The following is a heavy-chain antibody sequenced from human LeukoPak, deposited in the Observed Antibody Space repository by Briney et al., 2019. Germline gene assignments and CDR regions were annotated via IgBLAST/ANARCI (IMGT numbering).Heavy chain of an antibody. CDR1: GFTFSSYG. CDR2: VWYDGSDK. CDR3: ARYTAAAALDY. D-gene: IGHD6-25*01. J-gene: IGHJ4*02. V-gene: IGHV3-33*01. Sequence: PGGSLRLSCAASGFTFSSYGMHWVRQAPGKGLEWVAVVWYDGSDKYYADSVKGRFTISRDNSKNTLYLQMNSLRVEDTAVYYCARYTAAAALDYWGQGTLVTVS.